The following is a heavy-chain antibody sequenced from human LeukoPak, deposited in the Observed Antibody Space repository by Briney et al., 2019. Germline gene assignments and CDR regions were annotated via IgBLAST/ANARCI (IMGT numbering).Heavy chain of an antibody. CDR1: GYTFTSYG. Sequence: ASVKVSCKASGYTFTSYGISWVRQAPGQGLEWMGWISAYNGNTNYAQKLQGRVTMTTDTSTSTAYMELRSLRSDDTAVYYCARVRYYYDSSGPDYYYYYMDVWGKGTTVTVSS. CDR3: ARVRYYYDSSGPDYYYYYMDV. V-gene: IGHV1-18*01. D-gene: IGHD3-22*01. CDR2: ISAYNGNT. J-gene: IGHJ6*03.